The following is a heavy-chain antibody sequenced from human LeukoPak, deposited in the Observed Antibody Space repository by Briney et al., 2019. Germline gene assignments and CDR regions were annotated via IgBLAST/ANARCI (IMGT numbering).Heavy chain of an antibody. CDR2: IYYSGST. V-gene: IGHV4-59*01. CDR3: ARGYYYDSSGFDY. CDR1: GGSISSYY. Sequence: SETLSLTCTVSGGSISSYYWSWIRQPPGKGLEWIGYIYYSGSTNYNPSLKSRVTMSVDTSKNQFSLKLSFVTAADTAVYYCARGYYYDSSGFDYWGQGTLVTVSS. J-gene: IGHJ4*02. D-gene: IGHD3-22*01.